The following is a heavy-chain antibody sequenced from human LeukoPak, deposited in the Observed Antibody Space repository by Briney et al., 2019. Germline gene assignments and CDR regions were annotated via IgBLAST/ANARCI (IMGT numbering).Heavy chain of an antibody. V-gene: IGHV1-2*02. CDR3: ARGSGSDGDRPRRTFEF. D-gene: IGHD1-14*01. Sequence: ASVKVSCKASGYIFTGYYMHWVRQAPGQGLEWMGWINPNSGGTKLAQQFQDRVTMTRDTSISTAYMELSSLRSDDTGIYYCARGSGSDGDRPRRTFEFWGQGILVTVSA. CDR1: GYIFTGYY. CDR2: INPNSGGT. J-gene: IGHJ4*02.